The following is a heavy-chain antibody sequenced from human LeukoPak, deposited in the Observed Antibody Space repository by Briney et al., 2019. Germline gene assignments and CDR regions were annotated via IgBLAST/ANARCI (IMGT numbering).Heavy chain of an antibody. CDR1: GGSITNTNY. CDR2: VNLQGST. J-gene: IGHJ4*02. V-gene: IGHV4-4*02. CDR3: AREGGPYRPLDY. Sequence: PSGTLSLTCGASGGSITNTNYWTWVRQPPGKGLGWIGEVNLQGSTNYNPSLMGRVAISVDTSENHISLQLTSVTAADTAVYYCAREGGPYRPLDYSGQGTLVTVSS.